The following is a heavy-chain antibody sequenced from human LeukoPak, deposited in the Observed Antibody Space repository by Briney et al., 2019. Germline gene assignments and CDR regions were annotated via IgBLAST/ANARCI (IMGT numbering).Heavy chain of an antibody. CDR2: IKHDGSDQ. V-gene: IGHV3-7*01. CDR1: GFTFSSYS. D-gene: IGHD6-13*01. Sequence: PGGSLRLSCAASGFTFSSYSMNWVRQAPGKGLEWVANIKHDGSDQYYLDSVKGRFTISRDNAKNSLYLQMNSLRAEDTAVYYCARGIATGVDFFDPWGQGTLLTVSS. CDR3: ARGIATGVDFFDP. J-gene: IGHJ5*02.